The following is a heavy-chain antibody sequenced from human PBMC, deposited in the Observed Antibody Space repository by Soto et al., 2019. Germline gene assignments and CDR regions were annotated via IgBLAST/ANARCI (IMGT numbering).Heavy chain of an antibody. CDR2: ISGYNGYP. CDR3: ARASAGALYDF. V-gene: IGHV1-18*01. J-gene: IGHJ4*02. Sequence: QVQLVQSGAEVRKPGASVNVSCKTSGYIFTNYGVARVRQAPAQGLELVAWISGYNGYPKYTQKFQGRVTVTTDTSTRTGYMELRNLKSDDTAVYYCARASAGALYDFWGQGTLVTVSS. CDR1: GYIFTNYG.